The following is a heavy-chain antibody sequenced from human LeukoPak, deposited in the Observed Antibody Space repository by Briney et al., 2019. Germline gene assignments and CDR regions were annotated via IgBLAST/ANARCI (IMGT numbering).Heavy chain of an antibody. CDR1: GGSISSSSYY. Sequence: KASETLSLTCTVSGGSISSSSYYWGWVRQPPGKGLEWIGTISYSGTTYYSPSLKSRVTISLDTSKNQFSLKLNSVTAADTAIYYCARDFSSSSTVYYYYYMDVWGKGTTVTVSS. J-gene: IGHJ6*03. CDR3: ARDFSSSSTVYYYYYMDV. V-gene: IGHV4-39*07. CDR2: ISYSGTT. D-gene: IGHD6-6*01.